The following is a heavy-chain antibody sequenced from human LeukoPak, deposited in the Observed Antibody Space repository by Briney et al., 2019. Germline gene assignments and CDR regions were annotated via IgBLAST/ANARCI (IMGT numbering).Heavy chain of an antibody. CDR3: ARVGPANDAFDI. D-gene: IGHD2-15*01. CDR1: GGSISSYY. Sequence: SETLSLTCTVSGGSISSYYWSWIRQPPGKGLEWIGYIYYSGSTNYNPSLKSRVTISVDTSKNQFSLKLSSVTAADTAVYYCARVGPANDAFDIWGQGTMVTVSS. J-gene: IGHJ3*02. CDR2: IYYSGST. V-gene: IGHV4-59*12.